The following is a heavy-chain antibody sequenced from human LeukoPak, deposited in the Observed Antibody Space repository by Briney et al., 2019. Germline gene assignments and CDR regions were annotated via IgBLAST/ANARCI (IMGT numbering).Heavy chain of an antibody. CDR1: GGSISSYY. CDR3: ARPSSGSYLAPVDY. J-gene: IGHJ4*02. Sequence: PSETLSLTFTVSGGSISSYYWGWLRQPPGKGLEWIGSIYYSGSTYYNPSLKSRVTISVDTSKNQFSLKLSSVTAADTAVYYCARPSSGSYLAPVDYWGQGTLVTVSS. V-gene: IGHV4-39*01. CDR2: IYYSGST. D-gene: IGHD1-26*01.